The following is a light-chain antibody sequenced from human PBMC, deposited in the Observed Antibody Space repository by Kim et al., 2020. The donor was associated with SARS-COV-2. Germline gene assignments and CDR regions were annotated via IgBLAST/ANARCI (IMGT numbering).Light chain of an antibody. CDR1: QSVSSSY. Sequence: EIVLTQSPATLSLSPGERATLSCGASQSVSSSYLAWYQQKPGLAPRLLIYDASSRATGIPDRFSGSGSGTDFTLTISRLEPEDSAVYYCQQYCSSLTFGGGTKVDIK. CDR2: DAS. CDR3: QQYCSSLT. J-gene: IGKJ4*01. V-gene: IGKV3D-20*01.